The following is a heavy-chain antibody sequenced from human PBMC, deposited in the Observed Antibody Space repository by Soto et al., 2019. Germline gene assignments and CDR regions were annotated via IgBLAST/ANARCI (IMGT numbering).Heavy chain of an antibody. CDR2: IYRSGSS. J-gene: IGHJ5*02. CDR1: GDSISSGTNS. CDR3: VRGLAYCSTTTCSEDWFDP. V-gene: IGHV4-30-2*06. Sequence: SETLSLTCAVSGDSISSGTNSWSGVRQSPRKGLEWIGYIYRSGSSFLNPSLRRRLTMSVDRSKNQFSLRLFSLTAADKAIYYCVRGLAYCSTTTCSEDWFDPWGPGILVTVSS. D-gene: IGHD2-2*01.